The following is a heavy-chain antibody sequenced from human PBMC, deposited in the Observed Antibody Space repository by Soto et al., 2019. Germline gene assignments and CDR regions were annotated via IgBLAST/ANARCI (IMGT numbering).Heavy chain of an antibody. J-gene: IGHJ6*01. CDR3: ARQGFGSLHGRVDG. CDR2: VHHSWGS. CDR1: GGSISSYY. V-gene: IGHV4-59*08. Sequence: QVQLQESGPGLVKPSETLSLSCTVSGGSISSYYWSWFRQSPGKRMEWIGYVHHSWGSSYNPSLQSRVAISLDTSKSQFSLKVTSVTATDSAVYYCARQGFGSLHGRVDGWGQGTTVTVSS. D-gene: IGHD3-10*01.